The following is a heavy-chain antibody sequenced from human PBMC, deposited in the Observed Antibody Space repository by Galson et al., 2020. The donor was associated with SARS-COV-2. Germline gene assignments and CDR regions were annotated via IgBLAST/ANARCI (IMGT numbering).Heavy chain of an antibody. J-gene: IGHJ4*02. CDR2: IKSKTDGGTT. CDR3: TTATDYAHNY. CDR1: GFTFSDAW. V-gene: IGHV3-15*01. D-gene: IGHD4-17*01. Sequence: GGSLRLSCAASGFTFSDAWMSWVRQAPGKGLEWVGRIKSKTDGGTTDYAARLKGRFTISRDDSKNTLYLQMNSLNTEDTAVYYCTTATDYAHNYWGQGTLVTVSS.